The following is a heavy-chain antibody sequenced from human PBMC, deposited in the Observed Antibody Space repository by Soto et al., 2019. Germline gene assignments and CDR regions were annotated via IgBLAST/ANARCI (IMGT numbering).Heavy chain of an antibody. CDR3: ARDPGEYSSAIDY. CDR1: GCTFTGYS. D-gene: IGHD6-6*01. V-gene: IGHV1-2*02. Sequence: QVQLVQSGAEVKKPGASVKVSCKASGCTFTGYSMHWVRQAPGQGLEWMGWINPNSGGTNYAQKFQGRVTMTRDTYISTAYMELSRLRSDDTAVYYCARDPGEYSSAIDYWGQGSLVTVCS. J-gene: IGHJ4*02. CDR2: INPNSGGT.